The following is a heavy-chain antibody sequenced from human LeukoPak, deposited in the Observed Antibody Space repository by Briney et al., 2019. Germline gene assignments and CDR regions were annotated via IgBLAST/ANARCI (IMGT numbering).Heavy chain of an antibody. Sequence: PSETLSLTCTVSGGSISSGDYYWSWIRQPPGKGLEWIGYIYYSGSTNYNPSLKSRVTISVDTSKNQFSLKLSSVTAADTAVYYCARSETVTTIGWFDPWGQGTLVTVSS. D-gene: IGHD4-17*01. J-gene: IGHJ5*02. CDR3: ARSETVTTIGWFDP. V-gene: IGHV4-61*08. CDR1: GGSISSGDYY. CDR2: IYYSGST.